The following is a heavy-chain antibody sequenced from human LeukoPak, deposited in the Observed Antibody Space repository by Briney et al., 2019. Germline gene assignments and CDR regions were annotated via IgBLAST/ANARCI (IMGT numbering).Heavy chain of an antibody. CDR1: GGSISGYY. V-gene: IGHV4-59*01. D-gene: IGHD1-26*01. CDR3: ARAPAGWDSFYYFDY. CDR2: FYYTGST. J-gene: IGHJ4*02. Sequence: SETLSLTCTVSGGSISGYYWSWIRQPPGKGLEWIGYFYYTGSTNYNPSLKSRVTISVDTSKNQFSLKLSSVTAADTAVYYCARAPAGWDSFYYFDYWGQGTLVTVSS.